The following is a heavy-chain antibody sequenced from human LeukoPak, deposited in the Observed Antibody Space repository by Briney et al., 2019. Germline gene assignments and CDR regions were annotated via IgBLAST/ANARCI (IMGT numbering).Heavy chain of an antibody. V-gene: IGHV4-59*08. D-gene: IGHD3-16*01. J-gene: IGHJ3*01. Sequence: SETLSLTCTVSGGSISSHYWSWIRQPPGKGLEWIGYIYNSGSTNYNPSLKSRVTISLDTSKNQFSLHLTSVTAADTAVYFCARDDYGVFDAFDVWGQWTVVTASS. CDR3: ARDDYGVFDAFDV. CDR2: IYNSGST. CDR1: GGSISSHY.